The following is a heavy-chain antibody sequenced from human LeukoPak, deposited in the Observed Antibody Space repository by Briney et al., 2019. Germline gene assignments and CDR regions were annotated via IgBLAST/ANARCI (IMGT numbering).Heavy chain of an antibody. Sequence: ASVKVSCKVSGYTLTELSMHWVRQAPGKGLEWMGGFDPEDGETIYAQKFQGRVTMTEDTSTDTAYMELSSLRSEDTAVYYCATTSPLGYCSGGSCYCFDYWGQGTLVTVSS. CDR2: FDPEDGET. CDR3: ATTSPLGYCSGGSCYCFDY. J-gene: IGHJ4*02. V-gene: IGHV1-24*01. D-gene: IGHD2-15*01. CDR1: GYTLTELS.